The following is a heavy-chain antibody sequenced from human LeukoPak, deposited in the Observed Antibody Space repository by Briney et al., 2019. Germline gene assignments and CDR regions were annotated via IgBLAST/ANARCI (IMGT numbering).Heavy chain of an antibody. V-gene: IGHV1-8*01. Sequence: ASVKVSCKASGYTFTSYDINWVRPATGQELEWMGWMNPNSGNTGYAQKFQGRVTMTRNTSISTAYMELSSLRSEDTAVYYCARGRNIVATIIGYWGQGTLVTVSS. CDR1: GYTFTSYD. J-gene: IGHJ4*02. D-gene: IGHD5-12*01. CDR2: MNPNSGNT. CDR3: ARGRNIVATIIGY.